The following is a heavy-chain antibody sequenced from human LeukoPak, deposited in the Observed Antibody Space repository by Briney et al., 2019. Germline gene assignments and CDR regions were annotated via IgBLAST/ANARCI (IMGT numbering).Heavy chain of an antibody. J-gene: IGHJ6*03. CDR1: GGAFSGYY. Sequence: SETLSLTCAVYGGAFSGYYWSWIRQPPGQGLEWIGEINHRGSTSYNPSLKSRVTISVDTSKNQFSLKLSSVTAADTAVYYCARGLYDPYGYNSGWYRDYYYYYMDVWGKGTTVTVSS. D-gene: IGHD6-13*01. V-gene: IGHV4-34*01. CDR3: ARGLYDPYGYNSGWYRDYYYYYMDV. CDR2: INHRGST.